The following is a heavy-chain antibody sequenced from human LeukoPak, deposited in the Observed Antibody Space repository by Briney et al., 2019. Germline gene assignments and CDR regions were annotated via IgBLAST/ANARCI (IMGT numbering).Heavy chain of an antibody. Sequence: TLSLTCTVSGGSISSYYWSWIRQPPGKALEWLALIYWNDDKRYKTSLMRRLTITKDTSKNQVVLTMTNVDPTDTATYYCALSRDYGGHDYWGQGTLVTVSS. CDR3: ALSRDYGGHDY. V-gene: IGHV2-5*01. J-gene: IGHJ4*02. CDR2: IYWNDDK. CDR1: GGSISSYYW. D-gene: IGHD4-17*01.